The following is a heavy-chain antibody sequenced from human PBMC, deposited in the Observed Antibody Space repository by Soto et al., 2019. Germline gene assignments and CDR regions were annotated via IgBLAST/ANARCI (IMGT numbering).Heavy chain of an antibody. CDR3: TRGRSMTANDDFVY. V-gene: IGHV3-30-3*01. CDR1: GFAVSSYA. J-gene: IGHJ4*02. Sequence: PGGSLRLSCAASGFAVSSYAMHWVRQAPGKGLEWVAAMSFDGNSKYFADSVKGRFKISRDTSKNTWSLEMESLGVEDSALYHCTRGRSMTANDDFVYWGQGTQVTVSS. D-gene: IGHD2-21*02. CDR2: MSFDGNSK.